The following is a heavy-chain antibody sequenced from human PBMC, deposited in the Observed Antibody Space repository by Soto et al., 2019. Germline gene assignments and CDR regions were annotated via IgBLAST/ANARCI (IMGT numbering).Heavy chain of an antibody. CDR1: GFTFSGYG. Sequence: VGSLRLSCAASGFTFSGYGMHWVRQAPGKGLEWVAVIWYDGSNKYYADSVKGRFTISRDNSKNTLYLQMNSLRAEDTAVYYCARGRVVVPAAIAVYYYYYGMDVWGQGTTVTVSS. CDR3: ARGRVVVPAAIAVYYYYYGMDV. J-gene: IGHJ6*02. V-gene: IGHV3-33*08. CDR2: IWYDGSNK. D-gene: IGHD2-2*01.